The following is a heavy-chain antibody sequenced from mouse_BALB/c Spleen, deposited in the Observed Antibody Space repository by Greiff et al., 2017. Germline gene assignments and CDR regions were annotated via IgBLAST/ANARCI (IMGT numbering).Heavy chain of an antibody. CDR2: IAPGSGST. Sequence: DLVKPGASVKLSCKAPGYTFTSYWINWIKQRPGQGLEWIGRIAPGSGSTYYNEMFKGKATLTVDTSSSTAYIQLSSLSSEDSAVYFGAREGTYGSSSYYFDYWGQGTTLTVSS. CDR3: AREGTYGSSSYYFDY. D-gene: IGHD1-1*01. CDR1: GYTFTSYW. V-gene: IGHV1S41*01. J-gene: IGHJ2*01.